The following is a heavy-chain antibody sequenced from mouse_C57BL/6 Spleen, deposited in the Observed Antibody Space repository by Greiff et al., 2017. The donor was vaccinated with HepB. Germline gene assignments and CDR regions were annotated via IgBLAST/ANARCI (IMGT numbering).Heavy chain of an antibody. Sequence: DVMLVESGGDLVKPGGSLKLSCAASGFTFSSYGMSWVRQTPDKRLEWVATISSGGSYTYYPDSVKGRFTISRDNAKNTLYLQMSSLKSEDTAMYYCARQGSYYYGSRKDYYAMDYWGQGTSVTVSS. CDR2: ISSGGSYT. D-gene: IGHD1-1*01. CDR3: ARQGSYYYGSRKDYYAMDY. V-gene: IGHV5-6*02. J-gene: IGHJ4*01. CDR1: GFTFSSYG.